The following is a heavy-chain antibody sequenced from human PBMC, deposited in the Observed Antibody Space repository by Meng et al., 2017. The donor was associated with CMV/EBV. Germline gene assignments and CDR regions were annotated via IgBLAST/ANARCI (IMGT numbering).Heavy chain of an antibody. J-gene: IGHJ3*02. Sequence: SLRLSCAASGFTFDDYAMHWVRQAPGKGLEWVSGISWNSGSIGYADSVKGRFTISRDNAKNSLYLQMNSLRAEDTAVYYCARGDYDFWSGYYTAAFDIWGQGTMVTVSS. CDR2: ISWNSGSI. D-gene: IGHD3-3*01. V-gene: IGHV3-9*01. CDR3: ARGDYDFWSGYYTAAFDI. CDR1: GFTFDDYA.